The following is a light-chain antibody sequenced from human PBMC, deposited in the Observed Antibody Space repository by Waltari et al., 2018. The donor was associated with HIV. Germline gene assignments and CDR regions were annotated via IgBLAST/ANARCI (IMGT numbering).Light chain of an antibody. V-gene: IGLV1-47*01. J-gene: IGLJ3*02. CDR1: NSNIGINY. Sequence: QSVLTQPPSASGTPGQRVTIYCSGSNSNIGINYVYWYQQPPGTAPKLLILWENQRASGVPGRFSGSKSGTSASLAISGLRSEDEADYYCAAWDDSLSGRVFGGGTNLTVL. CDR2: WEN. CDR3: AAWDDSLSGRV.